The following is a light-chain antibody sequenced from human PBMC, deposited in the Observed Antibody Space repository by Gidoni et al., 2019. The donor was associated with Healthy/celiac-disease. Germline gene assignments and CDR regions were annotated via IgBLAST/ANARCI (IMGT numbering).Light chain of an antibody. CDR2: AAS. CDR1: QSISSY. Sequence: DIQLTHSPSSLSASVGDRVTITCRASQSISSYLNWYQQKPGKAPKLLIYAASSLQSGVPSRFSGSGSGTDFTLTISSLQPEDFATYYCQQSYSTPKYTFGQXTKLEIK. V-gene: IGKV1-39*01. CDR3: QQSYSTPKYT. J-gene: IGKJ2*01.